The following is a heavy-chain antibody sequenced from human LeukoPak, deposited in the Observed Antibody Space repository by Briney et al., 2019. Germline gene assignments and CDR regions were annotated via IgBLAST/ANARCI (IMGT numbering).Heavy chain of an antibody. Sequence: GGSLRLSCAASGFTFSSYSMNWVRQAPGKGLEWVSSISSSSSYIYYADSVKGRFTISRDNAKNSLYLQMISLRAEDTAVYYCARDGEQQLVADYWGQGTLVTVSS. CDR1: GFTFSSYS. V-gene: IGHV3-21*01. D-gene: IGHD6-13*01. CDR2: ISSSSSYI. CDR3: ARDGEQQLVADY. J-gene: IGHJ4*02.